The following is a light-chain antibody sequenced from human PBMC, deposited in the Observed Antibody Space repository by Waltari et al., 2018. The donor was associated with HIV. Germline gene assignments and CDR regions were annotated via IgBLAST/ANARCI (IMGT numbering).Light chain of an antibody. Sequence: QSALTQPPSASGSPGPSVTISCTGTSSDVGGSQYVSWYQQNPGKAPKLMIYEVNKRPSGVPDRFSGSKSANTASLTVSGLQADDEADYYCNSYAGSNNWVFGGGTKLTVL. V-gene: IGLV2-8*01. CDR2: EVN. CDR3: NSYAGSNNWV. CDR1: SSDVGGSQY. J-gene: IGLJ3*02.